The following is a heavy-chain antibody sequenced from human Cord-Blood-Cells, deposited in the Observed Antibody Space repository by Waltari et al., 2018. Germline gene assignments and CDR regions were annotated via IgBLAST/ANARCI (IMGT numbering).Heavy chain of an antibody. CDR1: GYSISSGYY. D-gene: IGHD3-16*01. CDR3: ARGGLPVLFY. V-gene: IGHV4-38-2*01. CDR2: IYQSGST. Sequence: QVQLQESGPGLVKPSETLSLTCAVSGYSISSGYYWGWIRQPPGKGLEWIGRIYQSGSTYYTPALKSRVTISVDTSKNQFSLKRSSVTAADTAVYYCARGGLPVLFYWGQGTLVTVSS. J-gene: IGHJ4*02.